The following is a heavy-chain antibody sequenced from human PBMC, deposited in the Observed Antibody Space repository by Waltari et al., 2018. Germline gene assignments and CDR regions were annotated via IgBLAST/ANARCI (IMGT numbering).Heavy chain of an antibody. J-gene: IGHJ6*03. CDR1: GGSISSSY. CDR3: ARETLGDLGIAAASVSEGSYMDV. Sequence: QVQLQESGPGLVKPSETLSLTCTVSGGSISSSYWNWIRQPPGKGLEWIGYIYYSGSTNYNPSLKSRVTISVDTSKNQFSLKLSSVTAADTAVYYCARETLGDLGIAAASVSEGSYMDVWGKGTTVTVSS. V-gene: IGHV4-59*01. D-gene: IGHD6-13*01. CDR2: IYYSGST.